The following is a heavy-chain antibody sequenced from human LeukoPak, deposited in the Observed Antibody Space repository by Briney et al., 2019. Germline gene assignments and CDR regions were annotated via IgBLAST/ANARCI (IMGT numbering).Heavy chain of an antibody. V-gene: IGHV3-48*03. CDR1: GFTFSSYE. J-gene: IGHJ6*04. CDR3: AREGSSWSLLGDYYYYYGVDV. CDR2: ISSSGNRI. D-gene: IGHD6-13*01. Sequence: GGSLRLSCVASGFTFSSYEMNWVRQAPGKGLEWVSYISSSGNRIYYADSVKGRFTISRDNAKNSLYLQMNSLRAEDTAVYYCAREGSSWSLLGDYYYYYGVDVWGKGTTVAVPS.